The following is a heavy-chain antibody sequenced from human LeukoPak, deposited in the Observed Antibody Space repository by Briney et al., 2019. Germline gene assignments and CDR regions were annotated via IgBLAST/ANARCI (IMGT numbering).Heavy chain of an antibody. V-gene: IGHV1-18*01. CDR2: INPYNGHT. CDR3: ARDRSMKPDTFDI. CDR1: GYTFTTCG. Sequence: ASVKVSCKASGYTFTTCGINWVRQAPGQGLEWMGWINPYNGHTNYAQKLQGRVTMTTDTSTSTAYMELRSLRSGDTAVYYCARDRSMKPDTFDIWGQGTMVTVSS. D-gene: IGHD2/OR15-2a*01. J-gene: IGHJ3*02.